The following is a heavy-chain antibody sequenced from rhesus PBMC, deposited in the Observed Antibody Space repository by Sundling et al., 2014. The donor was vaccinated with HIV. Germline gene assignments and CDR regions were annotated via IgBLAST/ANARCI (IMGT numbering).Heavy chain of an antibody. Sequence: QVQLQESGPGLLKPSETLSLTCAVSGGSISGGYGWGWIRQPPGKGLEWIGSIYSSSGNTYYNPSLKSRVTISTDTSKNQFSLKLSSVTAADTAVYYCARDGYGSSYLVALDYWGQGVLVTVSS. CDR1: GGSISGGYG. V-gene: IGHV4-76*01. D-gene: IGHD4-29*01. CDR3: ARDGYGSSYLVALDY. J-gene: IGHJ4*01. CDR2: IYSSSGNT.